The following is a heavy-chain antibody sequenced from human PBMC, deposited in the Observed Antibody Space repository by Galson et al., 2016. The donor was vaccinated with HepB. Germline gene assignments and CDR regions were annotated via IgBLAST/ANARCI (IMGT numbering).Heavy chain of an antibody. D-gene: IGHD6-13*01. V-gene: IGHV3-49*04. J-gene: IGHJ4*02. CDR3: ARGYTNTWYVAGFDY. CDR1: GFTFSSYW. Sequence: SLRLSCAASGFTFSSYWMVWVRQAPGEGLEWVGFIRSKTYYGTAEYAASVEGRFTISRDDSKRIAYLQMDSPKPEDSAVYYCARGYTNTWYVAGFDYWGQGTLVTVSS. CDR2: IRSKTYYGTA.